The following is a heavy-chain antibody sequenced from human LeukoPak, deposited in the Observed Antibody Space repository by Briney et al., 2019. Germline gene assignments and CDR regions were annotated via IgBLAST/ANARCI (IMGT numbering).Heavy chain of an antibody. CDR1: GYTFTSYD. Sequence: ASVKVSCKASGYTFTSYDINWVRQATGQGLEWMGWMNPNSGNTGYAQKFQGRVTMTRNTSISTAYMELSSLRSEDTAVYYCVIAYYDFWSGPPPGMDVWGKGTTVTVSS. CDR2: MNPNSGNT. CDR3: VIAYYDFWSGPPPGMDV. J-gene: IGHJ6*04. D-gene: IGHD3-3*01. V-gene: IGHV1-8*01.